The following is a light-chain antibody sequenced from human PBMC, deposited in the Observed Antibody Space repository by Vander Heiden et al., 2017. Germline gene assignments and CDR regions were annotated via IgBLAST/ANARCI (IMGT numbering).Light chain of an antibody. CDR1: QSVSNSY. V-gene: IGKV3-20*01. CDR2: GAS. J-gene: IGKJ2*01. Sequence: EIVLTQSPGTLSLSPGERATLSCRASQSVSNSYLAWYQQKPGQAPRLLIYGASSRATGIPYRFSGSGSGTDFTLSISRLEPEDFAVYYCQQYGSSPYTFGQGTKLEIK. CDR3: QQYGSSPYT.